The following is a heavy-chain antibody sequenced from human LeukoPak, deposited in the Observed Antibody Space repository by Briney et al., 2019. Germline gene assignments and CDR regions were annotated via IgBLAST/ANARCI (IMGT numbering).Heavy chain of an antibody. Sequence: SETLSLTCTISGASISSFYWSWIRQPPGKGLEWIGSINYSGSTNYNPSLKSRVTISIDTSKNRMSLKLISVTAADTAVYYCARGPIHREDYNAAWGQGALVSVSS. V-gene: IGHV4-59*01. CDR2: INYSGST. J-gene: IGHJ5*02. CDR1: GASISSFY. CDR3: ARGPIHREDYNAA. D-gene: IGHD5-24*01.